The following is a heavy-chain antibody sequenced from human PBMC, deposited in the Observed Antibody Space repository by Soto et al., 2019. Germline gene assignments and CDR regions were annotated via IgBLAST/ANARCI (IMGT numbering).Heavy chain of an antibody. D-gene: IGHD3-10*01. CDR3: VRQGIGHLHGLVDV. CDR2: IHYTGDT. J-gene: IGHJ6*02. Sequence: QVQLQESGPGLVKPSETLSLTCSVSGDFISSHKWSWIRRPPGKGLEWTGYIHYTGDTSYNPSLGSRVTFSVDTYPKKFALQLRAVTAADTAVYYCVRQGIGHLHGLVDVWGPGTTVTVS. CDR1: GDFISSHK. V-gene: IGHV4-59*08.